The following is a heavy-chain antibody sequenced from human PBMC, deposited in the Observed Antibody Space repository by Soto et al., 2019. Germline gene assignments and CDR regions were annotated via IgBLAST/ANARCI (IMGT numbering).Heavy chain of an antibody. CDR2: INAGNGNT. D-gene: IGHD3-22*01. J-gene: IGHJ3*02. Sequence: GASVKVSCKASGYTFTSYAMHWVRQAPGQRLEWMGWINAGNGNTKYSQKSQGRVTITRDTSASTAYMELSSLRSEDTAVYYCARDRRGGAVVVISDAFDIWGQGTMVTVSS. V-gene: IGHV1-3*01. CDR1: GYTFTSYA. CDR3: ARDRRGGAVVVISDAFDI.